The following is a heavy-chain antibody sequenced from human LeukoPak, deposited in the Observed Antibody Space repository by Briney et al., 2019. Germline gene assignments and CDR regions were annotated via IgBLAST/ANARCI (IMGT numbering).Heavy chain of an antibody. CDR3: AITTGTTVGYDY. D-gene: IGHD1-7*01. J-gene: IGHJ4*02. Sequence: ASVKVSCKASGYTFTSYYMLWVRQAPGQGLEWMGIINPSGGSTSYAQKFQGRVTMTRDTSTSTVYMELSSLRSEDTAVYYCAITTGTTVGYDYWGQGTLVTVSS. CDR1: GYTFTSYY. CDR2: INPSGGST. V-gene: IGHV1-46*01.